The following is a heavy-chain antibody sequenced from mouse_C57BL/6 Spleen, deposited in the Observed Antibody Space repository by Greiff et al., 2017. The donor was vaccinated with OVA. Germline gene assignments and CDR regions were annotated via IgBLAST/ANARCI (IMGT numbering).Heavy chain of an antibody. V-gene: IGHV5-9*01. J-gene: IGHJ1*03. CDR1: GFTFSSYT. Sequence: EVMLVESGGGLVKPGGSLKLSCAASGFTFSSYTMSWVRQTPEKRLEWVATISGGGGNTYYPDSVKGRFTISRDNAKNTLYLQMSSLRSEDTALYYCARRTGIYYDYDGYFDVWGTGTTVTVSS. D-gene: IGHD2-4*01. CDR3: ARRTGIYYDYDGYFDV. CDR2: ISGGGGNT.